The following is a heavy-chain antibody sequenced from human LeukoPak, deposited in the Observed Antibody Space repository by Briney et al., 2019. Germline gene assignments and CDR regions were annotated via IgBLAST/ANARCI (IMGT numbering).Heavy chain of an antibody. Sequence: PGGSLRLSCAASGFTFSTYAMHWVRQAPGKGLEWVTVISYDGNNEYYADSVKGRFTISRDNSKNTLYLQMNSLRVEDTAVYYCARAVDSSSWPNPFDYWGQGTLVTVSS. D-gene: IGHD6-13*01. V-gene: IGHV3-30*04. CDR1: GFTFSTYA. CDR3: ARAVDSSSWPNPFDY. CDR2: ISYDGNNE. J-gene: IGHJ4*02.